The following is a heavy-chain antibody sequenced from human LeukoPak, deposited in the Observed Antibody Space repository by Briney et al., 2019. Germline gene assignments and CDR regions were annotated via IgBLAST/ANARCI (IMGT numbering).Heavy chain of an antibody. CDR3: ARTGQYCSRGTCYSGQFDF. D-gene: IGHD2-15*01. CDR1: GFTFSNYA. Sequence: GGSLRLSCAASGFTFSNYAMNWVRQAPGVGLEWVSYTSSSSSTIYYADSVKGRFTISRDNANNSLFLQMNSLRAEDTAVYYCARTGQYCSRGTCYSGQFDFWGQGTLVTVSS. CDR2: TSSSSSTI. J-gene: IGHJ4*02. V-gene: IGHV3-48*04.